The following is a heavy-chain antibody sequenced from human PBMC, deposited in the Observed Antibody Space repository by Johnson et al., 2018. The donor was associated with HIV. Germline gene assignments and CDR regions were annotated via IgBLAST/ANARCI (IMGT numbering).Heavy chain of an antibody. CDR2: ISYDGSDK. CDR1: GFTFSSYA. V-gene: IGHV3-30*14. D-gene: IGHD3-10*01. CDR3: ARAGRWSGDTFDI. J-gene: IGHJ3*02. Sequence: VQLVESGGGVVQPGRSLRLSCAASGFTFSSYAMHWVRQAPAKGLEWVAVISYDGSDKDYAGSVKGRFTISRENAKNSLYLQMNSLRAGDTAVYYCARAGRWSGDTFDIWGQGTMVTVSS.